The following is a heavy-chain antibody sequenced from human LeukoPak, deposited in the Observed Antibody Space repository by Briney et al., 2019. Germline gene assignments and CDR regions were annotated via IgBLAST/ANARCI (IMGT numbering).Heavy chain of an antibody. Sequence: GGSLRLSWAASGFTFDDYAMHWVRQTQGKGLEWVSGINWNSATIGYADSVKGRFTVSRDNAKNSLYLQMNSLRIEDTAFYYCAKDKDSGCSNFDSWGQGTLVTVSS. CDR2: INWNSATI. J-gene: IGHJ4*02. CDR3: AKDKDSGCSNFDS. V-gene: IGHV3-9*01. D-gene: IGHD6-19*01. CDR1: GFTFDDYA.